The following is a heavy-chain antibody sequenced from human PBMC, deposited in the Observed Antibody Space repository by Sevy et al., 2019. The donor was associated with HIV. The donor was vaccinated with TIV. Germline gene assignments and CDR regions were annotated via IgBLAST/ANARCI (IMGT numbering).Heavy chain of an antibody. CDR2: IYHSGST. Sequence: SETLSLTCAVSGGSISSGGYSWSWIRQPPGKGLEWIGFIYHSGSTYYNPSLKSRVTISVDRSKNQFSLKMSSVTAADTAVYYAARGPGAINDHYYMDVWGKGTTVTVSS. D-gene: IGHD1-1*01. CDR3: ARGPGAINDHYYMDV. J-gene: IGHJ6*03. CDR1: GGSISSGGYS. V-gene: IGHV4-30-2*01.